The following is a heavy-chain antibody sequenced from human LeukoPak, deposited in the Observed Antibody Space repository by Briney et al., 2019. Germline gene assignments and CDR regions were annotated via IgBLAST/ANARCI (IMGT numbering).Heavy chain of an antibody. D-gene: IGHD4-17*01. J-gene: IGHJ4*02. V-gene: IGHV3-21*01. Sequence: PGGSLRLSCAASGFTFSSYSMNWVRQAPGKGLEWVSSIRSSSSYIYYADSVKGRFTISRDNAKNSLYLQMNSLRAEDTAVYYCARDGGATVTKYYFDYWGQGTLVTVCS. CDR1: GFTFSSYS. CDR2: IRSSSSYI. CDR3: ARDGGATVTKYYFDY.